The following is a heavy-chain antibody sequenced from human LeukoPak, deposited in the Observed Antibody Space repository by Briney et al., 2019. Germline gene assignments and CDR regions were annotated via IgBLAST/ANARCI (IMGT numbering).Heavy chain of an antibody. Sequence: GGSLRLSCAASGFTLSSYSMTWVRQAAGKGLEWVSCISSSGSYMYYADSVKGRFTISRDNAKNSLYLQMNSLRAEDTAVYYCARGAVGLLIIPGWEYDNYGLDVWGQGTTVTVSS. J-gene: IGHJ6*02. CDR3: ARGAVGLLIIPGWEYDNYGLDV. V-gene: IGHV3-21*01. D-gene: IGHD3/OR15-3a*01. CDR2: ISSSGSYM. CDR1: GFTLSSYS.